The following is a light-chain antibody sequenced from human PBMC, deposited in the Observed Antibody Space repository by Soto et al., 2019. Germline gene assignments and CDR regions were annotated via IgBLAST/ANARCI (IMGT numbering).Light chain of an antibody. CDR1: QSVSSTS. Sequence: EIVLTQSPGTLSLSPGERVALSCRASQSVSSTSIAWYQQKPGQAPRLLIYDSSSRATDIPDRFSGSGSGTDFTLTISRLEPEDFAVYYCQEYGGSAPKYTFGQGTKLEIK. V-gene: IGKV3-20*01. J-gene: IGKJ2*01. CDR3: QEYGGSAPKYT. CDR2: DSS.